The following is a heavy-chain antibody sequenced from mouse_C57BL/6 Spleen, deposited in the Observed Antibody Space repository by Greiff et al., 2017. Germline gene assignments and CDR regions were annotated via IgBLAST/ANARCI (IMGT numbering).Heavy chain of an antibody. CDR3: ARSIPYYSGYFDV. J-gene: IGHJ1*03. D-gene: IGHD1-1*01. Sequence: EVMLVESGGGLVQPGGSLSLSCAASGFTFTDYYMSWVRQPPGKALEWLGFIRNKANGYTTEYSASVKGRFTISRDNSQSILYLQMNALRAEDSATYYCARSIPYYSGYFDVWGTGTTVTVSS. V-gene: IGHV7-3*01. CDR1: GFTFTDYY. CDR2: IRNKANGYTT.